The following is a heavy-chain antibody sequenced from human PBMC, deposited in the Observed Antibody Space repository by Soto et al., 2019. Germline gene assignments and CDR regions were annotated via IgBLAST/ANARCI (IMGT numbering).Heavy chain of an antibody. D-gene: IGHD2-15*01. CDR3: AKASYRYCSGGSCPFDY. CDR1: GFTFDDYA. Sequence: EVQLVESGGGLVQPGRSLRLSCAASGFTFDDYAMHWVRQAPGKGLEWVSGISWNSGSIGYADSVKGRFTISRDNAKNSLYLQMNSLRAEDTALYYCAKASYRYCSGGSCPFDYWGQGPLVTVSS. CDR2: ISWNSGSI. J-gene: IGHJ4*02. V-gene: IGHV3-9*01.